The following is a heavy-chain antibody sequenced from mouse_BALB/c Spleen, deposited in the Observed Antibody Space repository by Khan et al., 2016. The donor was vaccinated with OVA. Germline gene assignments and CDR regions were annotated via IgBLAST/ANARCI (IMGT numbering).Heavy chain of an antibody. D-gene: IGHD2-14*01. CDR2: MFPGDGST. J-gene: IGHJ3*01. CDR3: ARGGYGGLAY. CDR1: GYTFTSYD. Sequence: QVQLQQSGAELVKPGASVKLSCKASGYTFTSYDINWVRQRPEQGLEWIGWMFPGDGSTKYNEKFKGKATLTTDKSSSTAYMQLSRLTSEDSGAYFCARGGYGGLAYWGQGTLVTVSA. V-gene: IGHV1-85*01.